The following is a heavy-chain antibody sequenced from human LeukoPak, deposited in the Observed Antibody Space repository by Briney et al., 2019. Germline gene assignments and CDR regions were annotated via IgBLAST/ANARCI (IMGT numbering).Heavy chain of an antibody. J-gene: IGHJ4*02. CDR1: GFTVSSNY. CDR2: IYSGGST. Sequence: PGGSLRLSCAASGFTVSSNYMSWVRQAPGKGLEWVSVIYSGGSTYYADSVKGRFTISRDNSKNTLYLQMNSLRAEDTAVYYCATDRATQYFDYWGQGTLVSVPS. D-gene: IGHD2-15*01. V-gene: IGHV3-53*01. CDR3: ATDRATQYFDY.